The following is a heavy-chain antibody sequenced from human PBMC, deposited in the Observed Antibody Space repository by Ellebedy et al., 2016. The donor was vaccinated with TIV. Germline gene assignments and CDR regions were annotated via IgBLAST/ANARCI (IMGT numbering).Heavy chain of an antibody. Sequence: MPSETLSLTCTVSGGSISSSSYYWGWIRQPPGKGLEWIGCIYYTGRTNYNPSLRSRVTISVGTSKTQFSLKLSSVTAADTAVYYCARERSTMVRGYFGMDVWGQGTTVTVSS. CDR3: ARERSTMVRGYFGMDV. J-gene: IGHJ6*02. CDR1: GGSISSSSYY. CDR2: IYYTGRT. D-gene: IGHD3-10*01. V-gene: IGHV4-61*01.